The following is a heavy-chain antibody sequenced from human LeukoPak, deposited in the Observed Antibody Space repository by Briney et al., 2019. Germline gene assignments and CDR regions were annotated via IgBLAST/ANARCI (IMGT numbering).Heavy chain of an antibody. D-gene: IGHD5-12*01. CDR2: INHSGST. V-gene: IGHV4-34*01. CDR1: GGSFSGYY. CDR3: ARDGDSGYGGGFDY. J-gene: IGHJ4*02. Sequence: PSETLSLTCAVYGGSFSGYYWSWIRQPPGKGLEWIGEINHSGSTNYNPSLKSRVTISVDTSKNQFSLKLSSVTAADTAVYYCARDGDSGYGGGFDYWGQGTLVTVSS.